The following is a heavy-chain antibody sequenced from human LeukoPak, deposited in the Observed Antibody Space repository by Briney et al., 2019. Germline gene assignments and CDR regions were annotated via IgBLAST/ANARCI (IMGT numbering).Heavy chain of an antibody. CDR2: IYHSGST. CDR3: AGTFRTVVGY. D-gene: IGHD4-23*01. Sequence: SETLSLTCAVSGYSISSGYYWGWIRQPPGKGLEWIGSIYHSGSTYYNPSLKSRVTISVDTSKNQFSLKLGSVTAADTAVYYCAGTFRTVVGYWGQGTLVTVSS. J-gene: IGHJ4*02. CDR1: GYSISSGYY. V-gene: IGHV4-38-2*01.